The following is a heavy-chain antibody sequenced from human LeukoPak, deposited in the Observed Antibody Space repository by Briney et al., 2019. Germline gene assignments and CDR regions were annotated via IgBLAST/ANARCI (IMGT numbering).Heavy chain of an antibody. Sequence: SETLSLTCTVSGYSISSGYCWGWIRQPPGKGLEWIGSIYHSGSTYYNPSLKSRVTISVDTSKNQFSLKLSSVTAADTAVYYCARYGRGWYVFRDYWGQGTLVTVSS. D-gene: IGHD6-19*01. CDR1: GYSISSGYC. CDR3: ARYGRGWYVFRDY. J-gene: IGHJ4*02. V-gene: IGHV4-38-2*02. CDR2: IYHSGST.